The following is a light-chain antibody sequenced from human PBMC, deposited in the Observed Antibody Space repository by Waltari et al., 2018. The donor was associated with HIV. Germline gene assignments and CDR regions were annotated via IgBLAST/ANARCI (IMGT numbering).Light chain of an antibody. CDR2: DNN. J-gene: IGLJ2*01. Sequence: QSVLTQPPSVSATPGQKVPISCSGSSSNIGYNYVFGYQQLPGTAPKLLIYDNNKRPSGIPDRFSGSKSGTSATLGITGLQTGDEADYYCATWDSGLSAVVFGGGTKLTVL. CDR1: SSNIGYNY. CDR3: ATWDSGLSAVV. V-gene: IGLV1-51*01.